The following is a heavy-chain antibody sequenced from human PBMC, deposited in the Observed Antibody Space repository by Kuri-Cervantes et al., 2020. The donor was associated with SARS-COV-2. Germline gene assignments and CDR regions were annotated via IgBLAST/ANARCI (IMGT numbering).Heavy chain of an antibody. J-gene: IGHJ4*02. Sequence: GSLRLSCAVSGYSISSGYYWGWIRQPPGKRLEWIGSIYYSGSTNYNPSLKSRVTISVDTSKNQFSLKLSSVTAADTAVYYCARLLTFGEDDYWGQGTLVTVSS. CDR1: GYSISSGYY. D-gene: IGHD3-10*01. CDR3: ARLLTFGEDDY. V-gene: IGHV4-38-2*01. CDR2: IYYSGST.